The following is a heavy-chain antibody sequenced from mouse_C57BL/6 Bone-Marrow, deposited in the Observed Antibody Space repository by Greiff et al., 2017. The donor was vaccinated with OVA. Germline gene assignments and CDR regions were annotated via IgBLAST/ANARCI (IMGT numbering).Heavy chain of an antibody. V-gene: IGHV1-19*01. CDR3: ARWLLRLAY. CDR2: INPYNGGT. J-gene: IGHJ3*01. Sequence: VQLKQSGPVLVKPGASVKMSCKASGYTFTDYYMNWVKQSHGKSLEWIGVINPYNGGTSYNQKFKGKATLTVDKSSSTAYMELNSLTSEDSAVYYCARWLLRLAYWGQGTLVTVSA. CDR1: GYTFTDYY. D-gene: IGHD2-3*01.